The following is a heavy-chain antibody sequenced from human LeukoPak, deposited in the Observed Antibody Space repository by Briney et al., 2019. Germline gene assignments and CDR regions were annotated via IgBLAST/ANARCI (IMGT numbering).Heavy chain of an antibody. J-gene: IGHJ6*04. D-gene: IGHD6-19*01. CDR2: INHSGST. CDR3: ARTGKGRAVAGEGAGYYGMDV. V-gene: IGHV4-34*01. Sequence: PSETLSLTCAVYGGSFSGYYWSWIRQPPGKGLEWIGEINHSGSTNYNPSLKSRVTISVGTSKNQFSLKLSSVTAADTAVYYCARTGKGRAVAGEGAGYYGMDVWGKGTTVTVSS. CDR1: GGSFSGYY.